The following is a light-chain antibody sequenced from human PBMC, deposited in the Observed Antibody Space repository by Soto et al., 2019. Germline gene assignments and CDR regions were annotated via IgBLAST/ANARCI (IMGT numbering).Light chain of an antibody. CDR3: AAWRDSQNGPV. CDR1: SSNIGSNT. CDR2: SDN. Sequence: QSVLTQPPSASGTPGQRVTISCSGSSSNIGSNTVNWYQQLPGMPPKLLIYSDNKRPSGVPDRFSGSKSGTSASLVISGLQSEDEADYYCAAWRDSQNGPVFGGGTKLTVL. J-gene: IGLJ2*01. V-gene: IGLV1-44*01.